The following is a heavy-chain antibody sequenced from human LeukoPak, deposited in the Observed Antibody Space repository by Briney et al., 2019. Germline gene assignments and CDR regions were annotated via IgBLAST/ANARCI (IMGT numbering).Heavy chain of an antibody. CDR2: IKSDGST. CDR3: ARAPSEIGGYYPEYFRH. CDR1: GFTFSSYW. J-gene: IGHJ1*01. V-gene: IGHV3-74*01. D-gene: IGHD3-22*01. Sequence: GGSLRLSCAASGFTFSSYWMHWVRQAPGKGLVWVSRIKSDGSTRYADSVKGRFTISRDNAKNTVSVQMNSLRAEDTGVYYCARAPSEIGGYYPEYFRHWGQGTLVTVSP.